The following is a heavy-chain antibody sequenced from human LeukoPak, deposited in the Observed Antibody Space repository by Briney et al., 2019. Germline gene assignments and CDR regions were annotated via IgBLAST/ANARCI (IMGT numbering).Heavy chain of an antibody. V-gene: IGHV3-11*01. J-gene: IGHJ5*02. CDR2: ISSSGSTI. CDR1: GFTFSDYY. CDR3: ARDRYYDFWSGYYGDWFDP. Sequence: PGGSLRLSCAASGFTFSDYYMSWIRQASGKGLEWVSYISSSGSTIYYADSVKGRFTISRDNAKNSLYLQMNSLRAEDTAVYYCARDRYYDFWSGYYGDWFDPWGQGTLVTVSS. D-gene: IGHD3-3*01.